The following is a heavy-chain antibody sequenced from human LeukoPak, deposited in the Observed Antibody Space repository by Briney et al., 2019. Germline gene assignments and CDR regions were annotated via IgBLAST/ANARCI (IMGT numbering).Heavy chain of an antibody. CDR3: ASQTYPSGWYELLYFDY. CDR1: GFTFSSYA. D-gene: IGHD6-19*01. Sequence: SGGSLRLSCAASGFTFSSYAMHWVRQAPGKGLEWVSYISSSGNAIYYADSVKGRFTISRDNAKNSLYLQMNSLRAEDTAVYYCASQTYPSGWYELLYFDYWGQGTLVTVSS. CDR2: ISSSGNAI. J-gene: IGHJ4*02. V-gene: IGHV3-48*03.